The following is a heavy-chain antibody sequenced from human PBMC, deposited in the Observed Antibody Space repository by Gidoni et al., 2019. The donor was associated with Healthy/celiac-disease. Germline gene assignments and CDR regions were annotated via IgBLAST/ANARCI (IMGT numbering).Heavy chain of an antibody. CDR2: INPNSGGT. D-gene: IGHD3-22*01. CDR1: GYTFTGYY. Sequence: QVQLVQSGAEVKKPGASVKVSCKASGYTFTGYYMHWVRQAPGQGLEWMGWINPNSGGTNYAQKFQGRVTMTRDTSISTAYMELSRLRSDDTAVYYCATDYYDSSGYYYNWFDPWGQGTLVTVSS. J-gene: IGHJ5*02. CDR3: ATDYYDSSGYYYNWFDP. V-gene: IGHV1-2*02.